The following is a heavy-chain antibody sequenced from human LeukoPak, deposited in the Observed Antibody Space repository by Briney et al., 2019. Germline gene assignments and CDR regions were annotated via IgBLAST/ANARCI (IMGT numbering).Heavy chain of an antibody. CDR3: MQDLNCYKNA. V-gene: IGHV3-23*01. CDR1: GFTFSNFA. CDR2: VGDTGSTT. J-gene: IGHJ5*02. D-gene: IGHD2-15*01. Sequence: GGSLRLSCAVSGFTFSNFAMAWVRQAPGKGLEGVSGVGDTGSTTDYTNSVKCRFTISRDHSKSTLSLPMTRLRSEERAVYECMQDLNCYKNAWGQGTLVTVSS.